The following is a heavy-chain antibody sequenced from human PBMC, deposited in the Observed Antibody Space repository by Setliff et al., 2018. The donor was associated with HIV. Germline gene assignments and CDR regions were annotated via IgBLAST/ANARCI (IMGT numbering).Heavy chain of an antibody. CDR1: GNSFANHW. J-gene: IGHJ3*02. CDR3: ARHKVAMSMLVVQDPGPFDN. V-gene: IGHV5-51*01. Sequence: AGESLKISCRAFGNSFANHWIAWVRQMPGKGPEWVGFIYTGDSGTQYNPAFQGRVTISADKSIKTVYLQWTSLQRSDTAMYYCARHKVAMSMLVVQDPGPFDNWGQGTMVTVSS. CDR2: IYTGDSGT. D-gene: IGHD2-21*01.